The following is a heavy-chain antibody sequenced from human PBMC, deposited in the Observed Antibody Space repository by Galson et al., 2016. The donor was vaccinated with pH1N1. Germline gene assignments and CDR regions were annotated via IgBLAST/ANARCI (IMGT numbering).Heavy chain of an antibody. D-gene: IGHD3-10*01. Sequence: PALVKPTQTLTLTCTFSGFSLTNSGVAVGWIRQPPGKALEWLALFYWDGDQSPSPSPKSRLTITKDTAKNQVVLTMTNVDPVDTATYYCAHRRRGAGTPGVYDYWGQGTLVTVSS. CDR2: FYWDGDQ. CDR1: GFSLTNSGVA. J-gene: IGHJ4*02. CDR3: AHRRRGAGTPGVYDY. V-gene: IGHV2-5*02.